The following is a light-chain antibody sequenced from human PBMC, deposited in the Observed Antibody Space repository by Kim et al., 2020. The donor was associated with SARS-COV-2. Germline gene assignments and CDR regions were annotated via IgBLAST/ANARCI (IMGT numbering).Light chain of an antibody. CDR3: QAWDRTTVV. Sequence: SYELTQPPSVSVSPGQTASITCSGDKLGDKYACWYRQKPGQSPVLVIYQDSKRPSGIPERFSGSNSGNTATLTISGTQAMDEADYYCQAWDRTTVVFGGG. CDR1: KLGDKY. J-gene: IGLJ2*01. CDR2: QDS. V-gene: IGLV3-1*01.